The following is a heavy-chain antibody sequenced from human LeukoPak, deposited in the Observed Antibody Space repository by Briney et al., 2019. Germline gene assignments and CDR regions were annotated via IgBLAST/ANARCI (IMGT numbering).Heavy chain of an antibody. Sequence: GGSLRLSCAASGFTFDDYAMHWVRQAPGKGLEWVSGISWNSGSLGYVDSVKGRFTIPRDNAKNSLYLQMNSLRAEDTALYYCAKGYGDAFDIWGQGTMVTVSS. CDR3: AKGYGDAFDI. CDR2: ISWNSGSL. D-gene: IGHD2-15*01. V-gene: IGHV3-9*01. J-gene: IGHJ3*02. CDR1: GFTFDDYA.